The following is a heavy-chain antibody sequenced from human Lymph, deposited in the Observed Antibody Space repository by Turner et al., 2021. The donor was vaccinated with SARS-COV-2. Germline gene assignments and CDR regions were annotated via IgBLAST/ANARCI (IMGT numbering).Heavy chain of an antibody. CDR2: ISGDGVST. D-gene: IGHD3-3*01. CDR3: ARDWRAGNY. CDR1: GFTLGNYD. Sequence: EVQLVESGGGLVQPGESLRLSCAASGFTLGNYDMHWVRQAPGKGLEYVSAISGDGVSTYYANSVKGRFTISRDNSKNTLYLQMGSLRAENMAVYYCARDWRAGNYWGQGTLVTFSS. J-gene: IGHJ4*02. V-gene: IGHV3-64*01.